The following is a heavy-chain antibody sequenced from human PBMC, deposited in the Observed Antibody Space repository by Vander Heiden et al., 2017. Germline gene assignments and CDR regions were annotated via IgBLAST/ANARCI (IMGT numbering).Heavy chain of an antibody. D-gene: IGHD7-27*01. CDR2: INPGGGRP. Sequence: QVQLVQSGAEGKKPGASVKVSCKASAYTFTNYPMHWVRQAPGQGLEWMGIINPGGGRPTYAQKFQGRVSMARDTSTSTVNMELSSLRSEDTAMYYCARDQLTGVGAFDIWGQGTMVTVSS. CDR1: AYTFTNYP. J-gene: IGHJ3*02. V-gene: IGHV1-46*01. CDR3: ARDQLTGVGAFDI.